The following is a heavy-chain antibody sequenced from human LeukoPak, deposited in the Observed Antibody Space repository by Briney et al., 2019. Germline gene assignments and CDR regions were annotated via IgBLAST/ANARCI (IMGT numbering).Heavy chain of an antibody. Sequence: GGSLRLSCATSGFTFNSYAMSWVRQAPGKGLEWVSTISGNGDSTSYAHSVKGRFTISRDNSKNTLYLQMNSLRAEDTAVYYCAKSKDNPLYYFDNWGQGTLVTVSS. J-gene: IGHJ4*02. V-gene: IGHV3-23*01. CDR1: GFTFNSYA. CDR3: AKSKDNPLYYFDN. CDR2: ISGNGDST.